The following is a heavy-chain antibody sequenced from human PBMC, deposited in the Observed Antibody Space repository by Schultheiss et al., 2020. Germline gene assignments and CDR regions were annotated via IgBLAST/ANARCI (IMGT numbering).Heavy chain of an antibody. CDR2: IRSKANSYAT. Sequence: WGSLRLSCAASGFTFSGSAMHWVRQASGKGLEWVGRIRSKANSYATAYAASVKGRFTISRDDSKNTAYLQMNSLKTEDTAVYYCTRQYCSSTSCYGGDYYYGMDVWGQGTTVTVSS. CDR3: TRQYCSSTSCYGGDYYYGMDV. J-gene: IGHJ6*02. V-gene: IGHV3-73*01. CDR1: GFTFSGSA. D-gene: IGHD2-2*01.